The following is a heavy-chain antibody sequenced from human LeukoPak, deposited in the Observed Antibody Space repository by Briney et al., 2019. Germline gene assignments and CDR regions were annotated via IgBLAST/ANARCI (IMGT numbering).Heavy chain of an antibody. Sequence: PSETLSLTCTVSGGSISSYYWTWIRQPPGKGLEWIGYIYYSGNTNYNPSLKSRVTISVDMSKNQFFLNLTSVTAADTAVYYCARGRLGATYWGQGTLVTVSS. J-gene: IGHJ4*02. CDR1: GGSISSYY. V-gene: IGHV4-59*01. CDR2: IYYSGNT. D-gene: IGHD1-26*01. CDR3: ARGRLGATY.